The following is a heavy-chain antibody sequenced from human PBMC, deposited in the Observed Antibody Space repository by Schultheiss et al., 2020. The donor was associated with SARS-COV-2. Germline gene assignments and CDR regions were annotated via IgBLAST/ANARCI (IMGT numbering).Heavy chain of an antibody. V-gene: IGHV3-64D*06. Sequence: GGSLRLSCAASGFTFSGSAMHWVRQAPGKGLEYVSAISSNGGSTYYADSVKGRFTISRDNSKNTLYLQMSSLRAEDTAVYYCVKGGGGYCSGGSCPFDYWGQGTLVTVYS. CDR1: GFTFSGSA. CDR2: ISSNGGST. J-gene: IGHJ4*02. D-gene: IGHD2-15*01. CDR3: VKGGGGYCSGGSCPFDY.